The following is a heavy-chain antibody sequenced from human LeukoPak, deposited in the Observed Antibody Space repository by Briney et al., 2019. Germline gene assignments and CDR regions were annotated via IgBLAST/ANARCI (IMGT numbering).Heavy chain of an antibody. CDR3: SNGFQFIVWGDLDY. CDR2: ISGSVGST. CDR1: GFTFSSYA. V-gene: IGHV3-23*01. J-gene: IGHJ4*02. Sequence: PGGSLRLSCAASGFTFSSYAMSWVRQAPGKGLEWVSAISGSVGSTYYADSAKGRFTISRDNSKNTQYLQINSLRTEDTALYYRSNGFQFIVWGDLDYWGKGTMVTVSS. D-gene: IGHD3-16*01.